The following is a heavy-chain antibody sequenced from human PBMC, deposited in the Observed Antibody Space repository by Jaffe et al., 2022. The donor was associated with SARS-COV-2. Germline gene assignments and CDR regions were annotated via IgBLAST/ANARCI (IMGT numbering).Heavy chain of an antibody. CDR3: AKALPHYGFGGVIAGVDY. V-gene: IGHV3-30*18. J-gene: IGHJ4*02. CDR1: GFTFSSYG. Sequence: QVQLVESGGGVVQPGRSLRLSCAASGFTFSSYGMHWVRQAPGKGLEWVAVISYDGSNKYYADSVKGRFTISRDNSKNTLYLQMNSLRAEDTAVYYCAKALPHYGFGGVIAGVDYWGQGTLVTVSS. D-gene: IGHD3-16*02. CDR2: ISYDGSNK.